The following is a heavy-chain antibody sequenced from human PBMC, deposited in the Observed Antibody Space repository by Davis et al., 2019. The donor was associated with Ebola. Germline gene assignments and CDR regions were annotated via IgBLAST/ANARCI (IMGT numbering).Heavy chain of an antibody. CDR2: ISSSGGST. J-gene: IGHJ6*04. Sequence: GGSLRLSCAASGFTFSDYYMSWIRQAPGKGLKYVSAISSSGGSTYYADSVKGRFTISRDNSKNTLYLQMNSLRAEDTAVYYCARGDIVATPPYYYGMDVWGKGTTVTVSS. CDR3: ARGDIVATPPYYYGMDV. CDR1: GFTFSDYY. V-gene: IGHV3-64*04. D-gene: IGHD5-12*01.